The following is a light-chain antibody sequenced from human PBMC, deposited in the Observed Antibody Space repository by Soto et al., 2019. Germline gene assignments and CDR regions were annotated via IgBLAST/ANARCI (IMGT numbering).Light chain of an antibody. CDR2: EVS. CDR1: SSDVGGYNY. CDR3: SSFEASNNLL. Sequence: QSVLTQPPSASGSPGQSVTISCTGTSSDVGGYNYFSWYQQHPGKAPKLMIYEVSKRPSGVPDRFFGSNSGHTASLTVFGLQVEDEADFYCSSFEASNNLLFGGGTQLTVL. J-gene: IGLJ7*01. V-gene: IGLV2-8*01.